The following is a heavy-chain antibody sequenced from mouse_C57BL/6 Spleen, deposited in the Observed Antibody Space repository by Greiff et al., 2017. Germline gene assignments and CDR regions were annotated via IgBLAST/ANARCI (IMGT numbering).Heavy chain of an antibody. D-gene: IGHD2-3*01. Sequence: EVKLVESGGGLVKPGGSLKLSCAASGFTFSSYAMSWVRQTPEKRLEWVATISDGGSYTYYPDNVKGRFTISRDNAKNNLYLQMSHLKSEDTAMYYCARGRDGYYFDYWGQGTTLKVAS. CDR2: ISDGGSYT. CDR3: ARGRDGYYFDY. V-gene: IGHV5-4*03. CDR1: GFTFSSYA. J-gene: IGHJ2*01.